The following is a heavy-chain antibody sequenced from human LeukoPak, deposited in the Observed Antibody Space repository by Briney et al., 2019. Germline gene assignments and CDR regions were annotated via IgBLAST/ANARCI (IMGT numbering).Heavy chain of an antibody. CDR3: ARGPYSYDSSGAFDI. V-gene: IGHV4-39*07. CDR1: SASISSSTYY. Sequence: SETLSLSCTVSSASISSSTYYWAWIRQPPGKGLEWIGTIYYNGNTYSNPSLRSRVTVSVDTSKNQFSLRLTSVTAADTAVYFCARGPYSYDSSGAFDIWGQGTMVTVSS. D-gene: IGHD3-22*01. J-gene: IGHJ3*02. CDR2: IYYNGNT.